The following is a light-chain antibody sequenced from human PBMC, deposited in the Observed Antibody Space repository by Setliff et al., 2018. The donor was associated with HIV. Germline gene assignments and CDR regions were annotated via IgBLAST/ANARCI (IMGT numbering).Light chain of an antibody. CDR3: SSYTSSTPLYV. Sequence: QSALTQPASVSGSPGQSITISCTGTSSDVGGYSFVSWYQQHPGKAPKLVIYDVSNRPSGVSNRFSGSKSGNTASLTISGLQAEDEADYYCSSYTSSTPLYVFGTGTKVTVL. CDR1: SSDVGGYSF. V-gene: IGLV2-14*03. J-gene: IGLJ1*01. CDR2: DVS.